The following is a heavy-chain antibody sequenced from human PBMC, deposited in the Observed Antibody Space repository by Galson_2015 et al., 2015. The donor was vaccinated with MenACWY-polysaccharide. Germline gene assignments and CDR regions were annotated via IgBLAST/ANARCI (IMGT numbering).Heavy chain of an antibody. J-gene: IGHJ4*02. CDR3: AKGLWFAARIGYFLEY. Sequence: SVKVSCKASGYTFSDYAVNWVRQAPGQRLEWIACINAGNGNRKYSQKFQGRVTITRDTSASTTYMELSGLRSEDTAVYYCAKGLWFAARIGYFLEYWGQGTLVTVSS. V-gene: IGHV1-3*01. D-gene: IGHD3-10*01. CDR1: GYTFSDYA. CDR2: INAGNGNR.